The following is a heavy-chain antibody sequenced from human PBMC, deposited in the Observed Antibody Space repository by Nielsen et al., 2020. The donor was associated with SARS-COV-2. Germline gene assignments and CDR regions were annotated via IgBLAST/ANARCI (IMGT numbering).Heavy chain of an antibody. J-gene: IGHJ6*03. Sequence: ASVTVSCKASGYTFTSYAMNWVRQAPGQGLEWMGWINTNTGNPTYAQGFTGRFVFSLDTSVSTAYLQISSLKAEDTAVYYCARRYCSSTSCYVGYYYYYMDVWGKGTTVTVSS. CDR3: ARRYCSSTSCYVGYYYYYMDV. V-gene: IGHV7-4-1*02. CDR1: GYTFTSYA. D-gene: IGHD2-2*01. CDR2: INTNTGNP.